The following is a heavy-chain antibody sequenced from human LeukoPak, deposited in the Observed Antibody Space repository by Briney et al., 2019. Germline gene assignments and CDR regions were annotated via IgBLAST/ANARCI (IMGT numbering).Heavy chain of an antibody. Sequence: SETLSLTCTVSGYSISSGYYWGWIRQPPGQGLEWIGSIYHSGSTYHNPSLKSRVTISVDTSKNQFSLKLSSVTAADTAVYYCARLFSPYYYYYMDVWGKGTTVTISS. V-gene: IGHV4-38-2*02. CDR2: IYHSGST. CDR1: GYSISSGYY. J-gene: IGHJ6*03. CDR3: ARLFSPYYYYYMDV.